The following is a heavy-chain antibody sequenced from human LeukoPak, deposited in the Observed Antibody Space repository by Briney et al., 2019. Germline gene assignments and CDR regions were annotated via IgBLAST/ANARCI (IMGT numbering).Heavy chain of an antibody. CDR1: GFTFSSYG. D-gene: IGHD3-16*02. Sequence: QSGGSLRLSCAASGFTFSSYGMHWVRQAPGKGLEWVAVISYDGSNKYYADSVKGRFTISRDNSKNTLYLQMNSLRAEDTAVYYCVTFGGVIVISSFDYWGQGTLVTVSS. V-gene: IGHV3-30*03. CDR2: ISYDGSNK. CDR3: VTFGGVIVISSFDY. J-gene: IGHJ4*02.